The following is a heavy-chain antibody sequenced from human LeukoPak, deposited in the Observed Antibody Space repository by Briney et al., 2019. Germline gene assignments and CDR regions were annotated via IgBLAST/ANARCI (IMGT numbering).Heavy chain of an antibody. J-gene: IGHJ4*02. V-gene: IGHV4-39*01. CDR3: ARYPDSSSSYY. D-gene: IGHD6-6*01. Sequence: KPSETLSLTCTVSGGSISSSSYYWGWIRQPPGKGLEWIGSIYYSGSTYYNPSLKSRVTISVDTSKNQFSLKLSSVTAADTAVYYCARYPDSSSSYYWGQGTLVTVSS. CDR2: IYYSGST. CDR1: GGSISSSSYY.